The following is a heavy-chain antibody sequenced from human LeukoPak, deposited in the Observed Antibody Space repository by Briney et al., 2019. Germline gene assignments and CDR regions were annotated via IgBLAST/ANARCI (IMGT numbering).Heavy chain of an antibody. D-gene: IGHD5-24*01. CDR3: ARGPSRDGYSNLPPAFDY. CDR1: GYTFTSYG. J-gene: IGHJ4*02. V-gene: IGHV1-18*01. Sequence: ASVKVSCKASGYTFTSYGVSWVRQAPGQGLEWMGWTSAYNGNTNYAQKLQGRVTMTTDTSTSTAYMELRSLRSDDTAVYYCARGPSRDGYSNLPPAFDYWGQGTLVTVSS. CDR2: TSAYNGNT.